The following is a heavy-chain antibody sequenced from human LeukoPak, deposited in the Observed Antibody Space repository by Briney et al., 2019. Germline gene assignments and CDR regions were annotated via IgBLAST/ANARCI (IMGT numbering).Heavy chain of an antibody. Sequence: GGPLRLSCAACGFTFSSYSMNWPPQAPGKGLEWVSSISSSSSYRYYADSVKGRFTIPRDNDKNSLYLQMNSLRAEDTAVYYCARSSAVAGTRHYWGEGTLVTVSS. CDR3: ARSSAVAGTRHY. D-gene: IGHD6-19*01. V-gene: IGHV3-21*01. CDR2: ISSSSSYR. CDR1: GFTFSSYS. J-gene: IGHJ4*02.